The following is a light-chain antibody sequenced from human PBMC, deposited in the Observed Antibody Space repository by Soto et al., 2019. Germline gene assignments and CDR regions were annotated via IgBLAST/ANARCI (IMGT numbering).Light chain of an antibody. V-gene: IGLV1-47*01. CDR1: TSNIGSKY. CDR3: AAWDGGLSGGV. Sequence: QAVVTQPPSASGPPGQRVAIPCSGSTSNIGSKYVYWYQQLPGTAPKLLIYRNNQRPSGVPDRFSGSKSGTSASLAISGLRSEDEADYYCAAWDGGLSGGVFGGGTKVTVL. CDR2: RNN. J-gene: IGLJ3*02.